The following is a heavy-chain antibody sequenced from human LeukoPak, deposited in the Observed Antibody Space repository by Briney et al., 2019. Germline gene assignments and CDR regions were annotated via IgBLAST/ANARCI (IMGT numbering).Heavy chain of an antibody. CDR2: IGNTET. D-gene: IGHD7-27*01. CDR3: AKDGQAFNSNWDYFDS. V-gene: IGHV3-23*01. Sequence: GGSLRLSCVASGFTFSTFATSWVRQAPGKGLEWVSSIGNTETYYADSVKGRFTISRDNSKNTIYLHMNYLRAEDTARYYCAKDGQAFNSNWDYFDSWGQGTLVTVSS. CDR1: GFTFSTFA. J-gene: IGHJ4*02.